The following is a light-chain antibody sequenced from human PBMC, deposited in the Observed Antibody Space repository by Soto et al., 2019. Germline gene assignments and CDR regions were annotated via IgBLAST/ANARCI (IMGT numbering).Light chain of an antibody. CDR3: QQAASFPIT. CDR1: QGIKNW. Sequence: DIQMTQTPSTLYGSVGDRVTINCRASQGIKNWLAWYQQKPGKAPNLLIYTGSSLQSGVPSRFSGSGSGTDFTLTINSLQPEDFATYYCQQAASFPITFGQGTRLEV. V-gene: IGKV1-12*01. CDR2: TGS. J-gene: IGKJ5*01.